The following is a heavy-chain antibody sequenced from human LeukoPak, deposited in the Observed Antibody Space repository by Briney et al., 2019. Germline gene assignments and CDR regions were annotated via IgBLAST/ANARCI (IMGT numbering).Heavy chain of an antibody. CDR3: ARDSDSRDPPHFDY. V-gene: IGHV1-69*06. CDR2: IIAIFGTA. CDR1: GGTYSSYA. J-gene: IGHJ4*02. D-gene: IGHD2-21*01. Sequence: ASVKVSCKASGGTYSSYAISWVRQAPRQGLEWMGGIIAIFGTANYAQKFRGRVTITADKSTRTAYMELSSLRSEDTAVYYCARDSDSRDPPHFDYWGQGTLVTVSS.